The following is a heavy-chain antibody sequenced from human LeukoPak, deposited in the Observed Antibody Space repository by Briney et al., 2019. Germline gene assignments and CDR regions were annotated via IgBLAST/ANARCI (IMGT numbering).Heavy chain of an antibody. D-gene: IGHD6-19*01. Sequence: ASVKVSCKASGYTFTSYGINWVRQATGQGLEWMGWMNPNSGNTGYAQKFQGRVTMTRNTSISTAYMELSSLRSEDTAVYYCARSWQWLVRHYYYGMDVWGQGTTVTVSS. CDR1: GYTFTSYG. J-gene: IGHJ6*02. CDR2: MNPNSGNT. V-gene: IGHV1-8*02. CDR3: ARSWQWLVRHYYYGMDV.